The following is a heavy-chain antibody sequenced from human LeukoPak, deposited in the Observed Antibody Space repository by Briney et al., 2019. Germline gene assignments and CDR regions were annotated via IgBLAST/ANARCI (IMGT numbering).Heavy chain of an antibody. CDR1: GYSFTNYD. CDR3: ARVSGAYCGGDCYSGVDAFDI. J-gene: IGHJ3*02. CDR2: IIPIFGTA. Sequence: SVKVSCKASGYSFTNYDISWVRQAPGQGLEWMGGIIPIFGTANYAQKFQGRVTITTDESTSTAYMELSSLRSEDTAVYYCARVSGAYCGGDCYSGVDAFDIWGQGTMVTVSS. V-gene: IGHV1-69*05. D-gene: IGHD2-21*01.